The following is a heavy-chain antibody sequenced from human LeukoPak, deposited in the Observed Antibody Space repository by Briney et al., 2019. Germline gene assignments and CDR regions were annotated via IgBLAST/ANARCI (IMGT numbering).Heavy chain of an antibody. J-gene: IGHJ6*02. V-gene: IGHV1-69*13. CDR1: GGTFSSYA. CDR2: IIPIFGTA. Sequence: SVKVSCKASGGTFSSYAISWVRQAPGQGLEWMGGIIPIFGTANYAQKFQGRVTITADESTSTVYMELSSLRSEDTAVYYCATNIVLMVYAIVDYYYGMDVWGQGTTVTVSS. D-gene: IGHD2-8*01. CDR3: ATNIVLMVYAIVDYYYGMDV.